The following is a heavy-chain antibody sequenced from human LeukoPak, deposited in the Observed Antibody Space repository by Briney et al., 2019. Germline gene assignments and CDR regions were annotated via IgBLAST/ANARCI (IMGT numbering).Heavy chain of an antibody. D-gene: IGHD2-8*02. V-gene: IGHV3-23*01. J-gene: IGHJ4*02. Sequence: GGSLRLSCAASGFIFSNYAMSWVRQAPGKGLEWVSTISGSGDGTYYADSVKGRFTISRDNSKNTLYLQMNTLRAEDTAVYYCATYRQVLLPFESWGQGTLVTVSS. CDR1: GFIFSNYA. CDR3: ATYRQVLLPFES. CDR2: ISGSGDGT.